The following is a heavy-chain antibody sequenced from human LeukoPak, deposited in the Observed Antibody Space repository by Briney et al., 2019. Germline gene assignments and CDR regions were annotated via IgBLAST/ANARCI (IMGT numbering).Heavy chain of an antibody. CDR2: IYYSGST. D-gene: IGHD5-24*01. CDR1: GGSISSSSYY. V-gene: IGHV4-39*07. Sequence: SETLSLTCTVSGGSISSSSYYWGWIRQPPGKGLEWIGSIYYSGSTYYNPSLKSRVTISVDTSKNQFSLKLSSVTAADTAVYYCAGITDGYNPWDFDYWGQGTLVTVSS. CDR3: AGITDGYNPWDFDY. J-gene: IGHJ4*02.